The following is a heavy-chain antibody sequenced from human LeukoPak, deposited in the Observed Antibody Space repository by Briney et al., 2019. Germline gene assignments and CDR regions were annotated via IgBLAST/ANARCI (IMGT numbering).Heavy chain of an antibody. CDR1: GASISRDY. J-gene: IGHJ4*02. D-gene: IGHD6-19*01. Sequence: SETLSLTCTVSGASISRDYWTWIRQPPGKGLEWIGYIYNGGSTTYSPSLNSRVTISLDTSKNQFSLKLSSVTAADTAVYYCVGILNSSGWYPPGYWGQGTLVTVSS. CDR3: VGILNSSGWYPPGY. V-gene: IGHV4-59*12. CDR2: IYNGGST.